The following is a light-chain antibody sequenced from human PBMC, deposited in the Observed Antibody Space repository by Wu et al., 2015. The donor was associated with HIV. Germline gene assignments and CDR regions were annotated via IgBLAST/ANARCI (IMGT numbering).Light chain of an antibody. CDR1: QRVSSN. CDR2: GAS. CDR3: QQYNNWPPWT. V-gene: IGKV3-15*01. Sequence: EIVLTQSPGTLSLSPGERATLSCRASQRVSSNLAWYQQKPGQAPRLLIYGASTRATGIPARFSGSGSGTEFTLTISSMQSEDFAVYYCQQYNNWPPWTFGQGTKVEIK. J-gene: IGKJ1*01.